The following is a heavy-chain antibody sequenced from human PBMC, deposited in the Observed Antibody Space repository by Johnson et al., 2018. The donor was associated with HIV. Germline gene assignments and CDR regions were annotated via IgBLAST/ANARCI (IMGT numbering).Heavy chain of an antibody. CDR2: IGTAGDT. J-gene: IGHJ3*02. CDR1: GFTFSSYD. Sequence: VQLVESGGGLGQPGGSLRLSCAASGFTFSSYDMHWVRQATGKGLEWVSAIGTAGDTYYPGYVQGRFTISSETHKNSLYLQMNSLRAEDTAVYYCARDPEEYCGGDCYLWGLGAFDIWGQGTMVTVSS. CDR3: ARDPEEYCGGDCYLWGLGAFDI. V-gene: IGHV3-13*01. D-gene: IGHD2-21*02.